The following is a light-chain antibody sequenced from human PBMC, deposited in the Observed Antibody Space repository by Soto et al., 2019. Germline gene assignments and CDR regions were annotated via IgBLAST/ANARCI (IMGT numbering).Light chain of an antibody. V-gene: IGKV3-15*01. CDR1: QSVSSN. Sequence: EIVMTQSPATLSVSPGERATLSCRASQSVSSNLAWYQQKPGQAPRLLIYGASTRATGITARFSGSGSGTEFTLTISSLQSEDFAVYYCQQYNNWPLMFGQGTKVDIK. CDR2: GAS. J-gene: IGKJ1*01. CDR3: QQYNNWPLM.